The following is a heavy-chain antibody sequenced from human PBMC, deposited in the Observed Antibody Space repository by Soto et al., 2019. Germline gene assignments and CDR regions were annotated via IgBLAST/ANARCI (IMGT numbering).Heavy chain of an antibody. V-gene: IGHV4-30-2*01. D-gene: IGHD2-2*02. Sequence: SETLSLTCAVSSGSISSGGYSWSWIRQPPGKGLEWIGYIYHSGSTYYNPSLKSRVTISVDRSKNQFSLKLSSVTAADTAVYYCARDEGGGYCSSTSCYTGSAFDIWGQGTMVTVSS. J-gene: IGHJ3*02. CDR1: SGSISSGGYS. CDR2: IYHSGST. CDR3: ARDEGGGYCSSTSCYTGSAFDI.